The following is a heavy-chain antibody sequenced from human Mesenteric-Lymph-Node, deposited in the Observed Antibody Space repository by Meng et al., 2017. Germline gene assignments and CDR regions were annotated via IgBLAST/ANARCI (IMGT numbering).Heavy chain of an antibody. CDR3: ARGRSYCSGGSCSSEYYFDY. CDR1: GYTFTGYF. V-gene: IGHV1-2*06. Sequence: QVQLVQSGAEVKKPGASGKVSCKASGYTFTGYFMFWVRLAPGQGLEWMGRLNPDSGGTNYAQKFQGRVTMTRDTSINTAYMELSSLRSDDAALYFCARGRSYCSGGSCSSEYYFDYWGQGTLVTVSS. J-gene: IGHJ4*02. D-gene: IGHD2-15*01. CDR2: LNPDSGGT.